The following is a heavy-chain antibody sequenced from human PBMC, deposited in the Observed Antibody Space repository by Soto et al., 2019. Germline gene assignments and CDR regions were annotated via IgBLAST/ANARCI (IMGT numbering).Heavy chain of an antibody. V-gene: IGHV1-18*04. D-gene: IGHD3-10*01. Sequence: GASVKVSFKASGYTFTSYGISWVRQAPGQGLEWMGWISAYNGNTNYAQKLQGRVTMTTDTSTITAYMELRSLRSDDTAVYYCARGCGSGSYCAAFDYWGQGTLVTVSS. J-gene: IGHJ4*02. CDR1: GYTFTSYG. CDR3: ARGCGSGSYCAAFDY. CDR2: ISAYNGNT.